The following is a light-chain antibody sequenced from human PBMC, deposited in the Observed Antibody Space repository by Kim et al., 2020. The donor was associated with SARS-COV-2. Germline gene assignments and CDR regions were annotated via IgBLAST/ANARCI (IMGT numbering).Light chain of an antibody. V-gene: IGLV3-19*01. J-gene: IGLJ3*02. CDR2: GTN. CDR3: TSRANCGHLLV. CDR1: SLRTYY. Sequence: SSELTQDPAVSVALGQTVMITCQGDSLRTYYTSWYQQKPGQAPVLVIYGTNNRPSGIPDRFSASSSGISASLSIPGSQAEDEADYSFTSRANCGHLLVFG.